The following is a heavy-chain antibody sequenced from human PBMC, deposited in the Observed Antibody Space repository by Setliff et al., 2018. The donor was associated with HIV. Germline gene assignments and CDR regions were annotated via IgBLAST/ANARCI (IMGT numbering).Heavy chain of an antibody. D-gene: IGHD3-10*01. CDR1: GFIFSSHG. Sequence: PGGSLRLSCAASGFIFSSHGMHWVRQAPGKGLEWVAFIRYDESDKQYADSVKGRFTISRDNSKNTLYLQMNSLRADDTAVYYCVKALMVQGVSLQYFQYWGQGTQVTVSS. J-gene: IGHJ1*01. CDR3: VKALMVQGVSLQYFQY. CDR2: IRYDESDK. V-gene: IGHV3-30*02.